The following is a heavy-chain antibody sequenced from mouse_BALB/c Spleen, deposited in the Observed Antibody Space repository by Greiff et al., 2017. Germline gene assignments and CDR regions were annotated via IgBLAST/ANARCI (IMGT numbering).Heavy chain of an antibody. CDR2: ISSGGSYT. CDR3: AREGAWFAY. Sequence: EVKVVESGGGLVKPGGSLKLSCAASGFTFSSYAMSWVRQTPEKRLEWVATISSGGSYTYYPDSVKGRFTISRDNAKNTLYLQMSSLGSEDTAMYYCAREGAWFAYWGQGTLVTVSA. V-gene: IGHV5-9-3*01. J-gene: IGHJ3*01. CDR1: GFTFSSYA.